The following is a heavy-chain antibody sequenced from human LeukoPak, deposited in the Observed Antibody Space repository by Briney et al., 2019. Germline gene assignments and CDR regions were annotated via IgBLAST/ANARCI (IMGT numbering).Heavy chain of an antibody. J-gene: IGHJ4*02. V-gene: IGHV4-39*07. D-gene: IGHD4-17*01. Sequence: SETLSLTCTVSGGSISGSSYYWGWIRQPPGKGLEWIGSIYYSGSTYYNPSLKSRVTISVDTSKNQFSLKLSSVTAADTAVYYCARIYGQIDYWGQGTLVTVSS. CDR3: ARIYGQIDY. CDR1: GGSISGSSYY. CDR2: IYYSGST.